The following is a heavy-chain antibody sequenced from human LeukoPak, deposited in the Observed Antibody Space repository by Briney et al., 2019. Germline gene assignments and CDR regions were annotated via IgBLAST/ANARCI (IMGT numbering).Heavy chain of an antibody. CDR2: INHSGST. CDR3: ARSYLGGWYYFDY. J-gene: IGHJ4*02. D-gene: IGHD6-19*01. Sequence: SETLSLTCAVYGGSFSGYYWSWIRQPPGKGLEWIGEINHSGSTNYNPSLKSRVTISVDTSKNQFSLKLSSVTAADTAVYCCARSYLGGWYYFDYWGQGTLVTVSS. CDR1: GGSFSGYY. V-gene: IGHV4-34*01.